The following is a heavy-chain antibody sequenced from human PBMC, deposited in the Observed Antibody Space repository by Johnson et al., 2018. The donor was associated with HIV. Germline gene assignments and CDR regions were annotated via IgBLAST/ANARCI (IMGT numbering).Heavy chain of an antibody. V-gene: IGHV3-30*02. D-gene: IGHD1-7*01. CDR2: IWYDGSNK. J-gene: IGHJ3*02. CDR3: AKGRSGTTASIDAFDI. CDR1: GFTFSNYG. Sequence: QVQLVESGGGLVQPGGSLRLSCAASGFTFSNYGMHWVRQAPGKGLEWVAVIWYDGSNKYYADSVKGRFTISRDNSKNTLYLQMKSLRAEDTAVYYCAKGRSGTTASIDAFDIWGQGTMVTVSS.